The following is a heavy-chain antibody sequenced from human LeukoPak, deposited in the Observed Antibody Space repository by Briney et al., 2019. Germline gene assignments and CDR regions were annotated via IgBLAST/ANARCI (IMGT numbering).Heavy chain of an antibody. Sequence: AGGSLRLSCAASGFTFSSYAMSWVRQAPGKGLEWVSAISGSGGSTYYADSVKGRFTISRDNSKSTLYLQMNSLRAEDTAVYYCAKYRGTSAGYYGMDVWGQGTTVTVSS. CDR3: AKYRGTSAGYYGMDV. CDR1: GFTFSSYA. CDR2: ISGSGGST. D-gene: IGHD1-1*01. V-gene: IGHV3-23*01. J-gene: IGHJ6*02.